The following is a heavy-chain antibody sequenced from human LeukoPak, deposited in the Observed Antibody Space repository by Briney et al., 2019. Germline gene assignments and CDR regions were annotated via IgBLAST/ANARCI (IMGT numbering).Heavy chain of an antibody. D-gene: IGHD6-19*01. CDR2: IYHSGST. Sequence: SETLSLTCAVSGGSISSSNWWSWVRQPPGKGLEWIGEIYHSGSTNCNPSLKSRVTISVDKSNNQFSLKLSSVTAADTAVYYCARGGFGSGWYYFDYWGQGTLVTVSS. CDR1: GGSISSSNW. CDR3: ARGGFGSGWYYFDY. V-gene: IGHV4-4*02. J-gene: IGHJ4*02.